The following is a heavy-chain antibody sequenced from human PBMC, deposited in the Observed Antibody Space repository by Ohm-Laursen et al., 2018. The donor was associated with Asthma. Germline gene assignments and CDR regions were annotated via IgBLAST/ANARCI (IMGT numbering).Heavy chain of an antibody. J-gene: IGHJ3*02. V-gene: IGHV1-2*04. CDR2: INPNSGGT. D-gene: IGHD3-22*01. Sequence: ASVKVSCKASGYTFTGYYMHWVRQAPGQGLEWMGWINPNSGGTNYAQKFQGWVTMTRDTSISTAYMELSRLRSDDTAVYYCARERDSSGYPDAFDIWGQGTMVTVSS. CDR1: GYTFTGYY. CDR3: ARERDSSGYPDAFDI.